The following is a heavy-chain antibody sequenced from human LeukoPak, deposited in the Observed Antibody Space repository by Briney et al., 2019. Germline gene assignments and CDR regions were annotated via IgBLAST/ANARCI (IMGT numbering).Heavy chain of an antibody. CDR1: GGSFSGYY. Sequence: PSETLSLTCAVYGGSFSGYYWSWIRQPPGKGLEWIGEINHSGSTNYNPSLRSRVTISVDTSKNQFSLKLSSVTAADTAVYYCARGGLVMPFDYWGQGTLVTVSS. CDR2: INHSGST. CDR3: ARGGLVMPFDY. J-gene: IGHJ4*02. D-gene: IGHD3/OR15-3a*01. V-gene: IGHV4-34*01.